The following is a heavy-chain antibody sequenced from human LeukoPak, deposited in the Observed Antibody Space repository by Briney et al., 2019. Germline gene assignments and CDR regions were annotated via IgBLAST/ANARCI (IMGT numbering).Heavy chain of an antibody. V-gene: IGHV4-39*07. D-gene: IGHD2-15*01. CDR1: GGSISTSSYY. Sequence: PSETLSLTCTVSGGSISTSSYYWDWIRQPPGKGLEWIGSTYYSGGTYYNPALKSRVTISVDTSKNQFSLKLSSVTAADTAVYYCARRYCSGGSCYSSLDYWGQGTLVTVSS. CDR3: ARRYCSGGSCYSSLDY. J-gene: IGHJ4*02. CDR2: TYYSGGT.